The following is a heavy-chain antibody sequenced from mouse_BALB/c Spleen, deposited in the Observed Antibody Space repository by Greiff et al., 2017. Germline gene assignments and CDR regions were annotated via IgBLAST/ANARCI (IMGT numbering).Heavy chain of an antibody. CDR1: GFTFSSFG. V-gene: IGHV5-17*02. CDR2: ISSGSSTI. J-gene: IGHJ3*01. Sequence: EVMLVESGGGLVQPGGSRKLSCAASGFTFSSFGMHWVRQAPEKGLEWVAYISSGSSTIYYADTVKGRFTISRDNPKNTLFLQMTSLRSEDTAMYYCAGGLRRGAWFAYWGQGTLVTVSA. CDR3: AGGLRRGAWFAY. D-gene: IGHD2-4*01.